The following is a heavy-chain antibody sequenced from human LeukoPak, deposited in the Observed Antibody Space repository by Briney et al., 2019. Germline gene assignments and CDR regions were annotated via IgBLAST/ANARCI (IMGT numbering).Heavy chain of an antibody. D-gene: IGHD2-2*01. CDR1: GGSISSGSYY. CDR3: ARDAGTCSSTSCSDYLDF. J-gene: IGHJ4*02. V-gene: IGHV4-61*02. CDR2: IYTSGST. Sequence: SETLSLTCTVSGGSISSGSYYWSWIRQPAGKGLEWIGRIYTSGSTNYNPSLKSRVTISLDTSKNQFSLKVTSVTAADTAVYYCARDAGTCSSTSCSDYLDFWGQGTQVTVSS.